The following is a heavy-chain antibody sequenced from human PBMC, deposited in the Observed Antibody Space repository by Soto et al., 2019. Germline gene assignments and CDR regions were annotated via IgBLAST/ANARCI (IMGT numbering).Heavy chain of an antibody. J-gene: IGHJ4*02. CDR2: LYWNDDE. V-gene: IGHV2-5*01. CDR1: GFSINTGGVG. D-gene: IGHD4-4*01. Sequence: QITLRESGPTLVKPTQTLTLRCTLSGFSINTGGVGVGWIRRPPGKAPQWLALLYWNDDEWYSPSRRYRLSVNKDASENRVVLTMTHLDPTDTGTYYCAKRRAISNKLFFDHWGQGALVTVSS. CDR3: AKRRAISNKLFFDH.